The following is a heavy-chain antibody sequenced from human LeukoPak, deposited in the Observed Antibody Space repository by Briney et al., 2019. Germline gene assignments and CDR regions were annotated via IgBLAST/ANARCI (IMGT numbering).Heavy chain of an antibody. D-gene: IGHD6-13*01. CDR3: ARQRGALEAAGVDY. J-gene: IGHJ4*02. V-gene: IGHV4-39*01. Sequence: SETLSLTCTVSGGSISSSSYYWGWIRQPPGKGLEWIGSMYYSGSTYYNPSLRSRVTMSVDTSKNQFSLKVSSVTAADTAVYYCARQRGALEAAGVDYWGQGTLVTVSS. CDR2: MYYSGST. CDR1: GGSISSSSYY.